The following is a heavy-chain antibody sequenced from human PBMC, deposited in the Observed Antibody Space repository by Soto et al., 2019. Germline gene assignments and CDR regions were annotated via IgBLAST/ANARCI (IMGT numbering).Heavy chain of an antibody. Sequence: PSETLSLTCTVSGSSISGFYWSWIRKSAGKGLEWIGRIYATGTTDYNPSLKSRVMMSVDTSKKQFSLKLRSVTAADTAVYYCVRDGTKTLRDWFDPWGQGISVTVSS. J-gene: IGHJ5*02. V-gene: IGHV4-4*07. CDR2: IYATGTT. CDR3: VRDGTKTLRDWFDP. D-gene: IGHD1-1*01. CDR1: GSSISGFY.